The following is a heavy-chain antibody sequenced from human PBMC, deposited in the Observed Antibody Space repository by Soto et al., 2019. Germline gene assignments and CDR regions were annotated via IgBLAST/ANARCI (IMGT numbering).Heavy chain of an antibody. CDR3: ARDREGIAVAGDYGMDV. V-gene: IGHV1-69*01. J-gene: IGHJ6*02. CDR2: IIPIFGTA. D-gene: IGHD6-19*01. CDR1: GGTFSSYA. Sequence: QVQLVQSGAEVQKPGSSVKVSCKASGGTFSSYAISWVRQAPGQGLEWMGGIIPIFGTANYAQKFQGRVTITADESTSTAYMELSSLRSEDTAVYYCARDREGIAVAGDYGMDVWGQGTTVTVSS.